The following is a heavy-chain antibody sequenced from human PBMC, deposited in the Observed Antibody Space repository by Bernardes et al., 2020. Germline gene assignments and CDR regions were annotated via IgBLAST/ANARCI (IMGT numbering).Heavy chain of an antibody. D-gene: IGHD6-19*01. CDR3: ARPSGWYCYYMDG. J-gene: IGHJ6*03. V-gene: IGHV3-7*01. CDR2: IKQDGGEK. Sequence: GGSLRLSCAASEFTFSDYWMTWVRQAPGKGLEWVANIKQDGGEKHYADSVQGRFTISRDDANNAVYLQMNSLSADDTAVYYCARPSGWYCYYMDGWGKGTPLTVSS. CDR1: EFTFSDYW.